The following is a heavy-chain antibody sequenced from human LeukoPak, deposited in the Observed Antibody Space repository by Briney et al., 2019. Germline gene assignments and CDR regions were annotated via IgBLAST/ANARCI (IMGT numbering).Heavy chain of an antibody. CDR2: IKSKTDGGTT. D-gene: IGHD6-13*01. CDR1: GFTFSNAW. V-gene: IGHV3-15*01. J-gene: IGHJ6*03. Sequence: GGSLRLSCAASGFTFSNAWMSWVRQAPGKGLEWVGRIKSKTDGGTTDYAAPVKGRFTISRDDSKNTLYLQMNSLKTEDTAVYYCNTGWYSSSWEGGYYYMDVWGKGTTVTVS. CDR3: NTGWYSSSWEGGYYYMDV.